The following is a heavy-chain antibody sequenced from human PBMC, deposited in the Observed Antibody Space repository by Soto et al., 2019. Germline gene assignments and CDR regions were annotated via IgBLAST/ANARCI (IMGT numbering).Heavy chain of an antibody. Sequence: EVQLVESGGGLVQPGGTLRLSCAASGFSFSSFWMSWVRQAPGKGLEWVANIKQDGSEKYYVDSVKGRFTISRDNAKNSLYLQMNNLRAEDTAVYYCARARSGPDYWGQGTLVTVSS. CDR2: IKQDGSEK. D-gene: IGHD6-19*01. CDR3: ARARSGPDY. CDR1: GFSFSSFW. V-gene: IGHV3-7*03. J-gene: IGHJ4*02.